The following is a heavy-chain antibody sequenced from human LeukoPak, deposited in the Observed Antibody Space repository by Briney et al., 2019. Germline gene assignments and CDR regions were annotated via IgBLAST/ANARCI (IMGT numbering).Heavy chain of an antibody. J-gene: IGHJ4*02. V-gene: IGHV1-2*02. Sequence: ASVKVSCKASGYTFTGYYMHWLLQAPGQGLEWMGWINPNSGGTNYAQKFQGRVTMTRDTSISTAYMELSRLRSDDTAVYYCAIADMSVDYIDYGGQGTLVTVSS. CDR1: GYTFTGYY. CDR2: INPNSGGT. D-gene: IGHD2-15*01. CDR3: AIADMSVDYIDY.